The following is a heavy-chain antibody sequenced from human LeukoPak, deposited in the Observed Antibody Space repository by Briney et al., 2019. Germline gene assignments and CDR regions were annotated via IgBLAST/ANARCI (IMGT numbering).Heavy chain of an antibody. J-gene: IGHJ4*02. V-gene: IGHV4-31*03. CDR2: IYYSGST. CDR3: ARGYCSSTSCWSSRYYFDY. D-gene: IGHD2-2*01. Sequence: SQTLSLTCTVSGGSISSGGYYWRWIRQHPGKGLEWIGYIYYSGSTYYNPSLKSRVTISVDTSKNQFSLKLSSVTAADTAVYYCARGYCSSTSCWSSRYYFDYWGQGTLVTVSS. CDR1: GGSISSGGYY.